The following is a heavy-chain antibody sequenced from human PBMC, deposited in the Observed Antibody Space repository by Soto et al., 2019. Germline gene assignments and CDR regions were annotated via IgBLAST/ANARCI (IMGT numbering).Heavy chain of an antibody. CDR2: INYSGNT. CDR1: GGSISSSSYY. J-gene: IGHJ5*02. D-gene: IGHD2-21*02. V-gene: IGHV4-39*07. CDR3: ARGRRGRDLTCPRSTWFDP. Sequence: SETLSLTCTVSGGSISSSSYYWILIRQPPGKGLEWIIEINYSGNTYYNPSLKSRVTISIDTSKNQFSLQLSSLPAADTASYYCARGRRGRDLTCPRSTWFDPWGPGTLLTVSS.